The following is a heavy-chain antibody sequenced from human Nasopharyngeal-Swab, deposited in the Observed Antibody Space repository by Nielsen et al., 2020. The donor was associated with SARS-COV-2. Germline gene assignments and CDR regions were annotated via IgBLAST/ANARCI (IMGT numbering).Heavy chain of an antibody. CDR2: SHYSGST. D-gene: IGHD2-2*01. Sequence: LRLSCSVSGASISSVGYYWSWIRQHPGKGLEWIGSSHYSGSTYYNPSLKSRVTISVDTSKNQFSLELSSVTAADTAVYYCARIYCNTTSCSNFDYWGQGTLVTVSS. CDR1: GASISSVGYY. J-gene: IGHJ4*02. CDR3: ARIYCNTTSCSNFDY. V-gene: IGHV4-31*03.